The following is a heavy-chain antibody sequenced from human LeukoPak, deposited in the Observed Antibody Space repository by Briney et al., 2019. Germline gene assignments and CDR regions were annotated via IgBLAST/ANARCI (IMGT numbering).Heavy chain of an antibody. Sequence: SETLSLTCTVSGGSISSGSYYWSWIRQPPGKGLEWIGYIYYSGSTNYNPSLKSRVTISVDTSKNQFSLKLSSVTAADTAVYYCARGGDGYNYDGYYFDYWGQGTLVTVSS. CDR3: ARGGDGYNYDGYYFDY. CDR2: IYYSGST. J-gene: IGHJ4*02. D-gene: IGHD5-24*01. CDR1: GGSISSGSYY. V-gene: IGHV4-61*01.